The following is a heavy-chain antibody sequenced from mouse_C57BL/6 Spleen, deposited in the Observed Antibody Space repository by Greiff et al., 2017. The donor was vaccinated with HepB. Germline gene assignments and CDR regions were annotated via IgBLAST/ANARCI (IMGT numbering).Heavy chain of an antibody. CDR1: GYTFTSYW. CDR3: AIPSITTVVATDWYFDV. CDR2: IHPSDSDT. Sequence: QVQLKQPGAELVKPGASVKVSCKASGYTFTSYWMHWVKQRPGQGLEWIGRIHPSDSDTNYNQKFKGKATLTVDKSSSTAYMQLSSLTSEDSAVYYCAIPSITTVVATDWYFDVWGTGTTVTVSS. J-gene: IGHJ1*03. D-gene: IGHD1-1*01. V-gene: IGHV1-74*01.